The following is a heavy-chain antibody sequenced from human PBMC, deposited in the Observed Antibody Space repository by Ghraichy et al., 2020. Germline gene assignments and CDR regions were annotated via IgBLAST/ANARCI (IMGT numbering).Heavy chain of an antibody. CDR3: ARAPPRSHPYYDFWSGDYTAYCYYYGMDV. Sequence: SETLSLTCTVSGGSISSYYWSWIRQLPGKGLEWIGYIYYSGSTNYNPSLKSRVTISVDTSKNQFSLKLSSVTAADTAVYYCARAPPRSHPYYDFWSGDYTAYCYYYGMDVWGQGTTVTVSS. D-gene: IGHD3-3*01. V-gene: IGHV4-59*01. CDR2: IYYSGST. CDR1: GGSISSYY. J-gene: IGHJ6*02.